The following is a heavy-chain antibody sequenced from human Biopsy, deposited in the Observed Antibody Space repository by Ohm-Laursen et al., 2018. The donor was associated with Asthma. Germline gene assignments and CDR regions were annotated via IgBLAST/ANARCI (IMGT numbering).Heavy chain of an antibody. Sequence: SQTLSLTCTVSGGSISSSSYYWGWIRQAPGKGLEWIAYIYSSGDTYYSPSLKSRVSISLDTSKNQFSLRLTSVTAADTAVYYCARDRAMISETWGQGTLVTVSS. V-gene: IGHV4-30-4*08. D-gene: IGHD3-22*01. CDR1: GGSISSSSYY. CDR3: ARDRAMISET. J-gene: IGHJ5*02. CDR2: IYSSGDT.